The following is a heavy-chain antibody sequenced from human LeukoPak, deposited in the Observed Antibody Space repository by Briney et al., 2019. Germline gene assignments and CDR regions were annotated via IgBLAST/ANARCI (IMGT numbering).Heavy chain of an antibody. CDR3: ARDNQH. CDR2: ITSSGSST. J-gene: IGHJ1*01. CDR1: GIIFSSYT. Sequence: GGSLRLSCVDSGIIFSSYTMNWVRQAPGKGLEWVSSITSSGSSTYYAESVRGRFTISRDNAKNSLYLQMSSLRAEDTAVYYCARDNQHWGQGTLVTVSS. V-gene: IGHV3-21*01.